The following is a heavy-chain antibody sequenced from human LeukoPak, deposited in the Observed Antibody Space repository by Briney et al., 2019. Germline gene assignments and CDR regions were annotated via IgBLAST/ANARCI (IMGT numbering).Heavy chain of an antibody. CDR3: ARFKGPKYCTSTSCYLNYYYYGMDV. D-gene: IGHD2-2*01. CDR1: GFTFSDYY. Sequence: PGGSLRLSCAASGFTFSDYYMSWIRQAPGKGLEWVSYISSSSSYTNYADSVKGRFTISRDNVKNSLYLQMNSLRAEDTAVYYCARFKGPKYCTSTSCYLNYYYYGMDVWGQGTTVTVSS. J-gene: IGHJ6*02. CDR2: ISSSSSYT. V-gene: IGHV3-11*03.